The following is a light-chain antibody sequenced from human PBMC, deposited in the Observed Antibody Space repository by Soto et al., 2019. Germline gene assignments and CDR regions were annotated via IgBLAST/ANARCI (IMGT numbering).Light chain of an antibody. V-gene: IGKV1-5*03. CDR3: QHYNSYSPGGT. Sequence: DIQMTQSPSTLSASVGDRVTITCRASQSISSWLAWYQQKPGKAPKLLLYKASSLESGVPTRFSGSGSGTEFPLTISSLPPDAFATYHCQHYNSYSPGGTFGQGTKVEIK. CDR1: QSISSW. J-gene: IGKJ1*01. CDR2: KAS.